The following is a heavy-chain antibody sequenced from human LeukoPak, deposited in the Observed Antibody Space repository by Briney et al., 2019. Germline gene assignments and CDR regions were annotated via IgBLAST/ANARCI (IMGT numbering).Heavy chain of an antibody. Sequence: GGSLRLSCAASGFTFTSYEMNWVRQAPGKGLEWVSYITISGSTIYYADSVKGRFTISRDNAKNSLYLQMNSLRAEDTAIYYCAKAALRYQLLSSLDYWGQGTLVTVSS. V-gene: IGHV3-48*03. D-gene: IGHD2-2*01. CDR1: GFTFTSYE. CDR2: ITISGSTI. CDR3: AKAALRYQLLSSLDY. J-gene: IGHJ4*02.